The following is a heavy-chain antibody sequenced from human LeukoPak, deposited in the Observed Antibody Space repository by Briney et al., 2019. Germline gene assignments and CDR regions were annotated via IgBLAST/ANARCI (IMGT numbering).Heavy chain of an antibody. CDR3: ARVFKVLTYCGGDCYPYYFDY. J-gene: IGHJ4*02. V-gene: IGHV3-11*06. D-gene: IGHD2-21*02. CDR2: ISSSSSYT. CDR1: GFTFSDYY. Sequence: GGSLRLSCAASGFTFSDYYMSWIRQAPGKGLEWVSYISSSSSYTNYADSVKGRFTISRDNDKNSLYVQMNSLRAEDTAVYYCARVFKVLTYCGGDCYPYYFDYWGQGTLVTVSS.